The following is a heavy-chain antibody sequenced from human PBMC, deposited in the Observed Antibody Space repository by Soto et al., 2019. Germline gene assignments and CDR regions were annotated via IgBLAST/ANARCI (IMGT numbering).Heavy chain of an antibody. V-gene: IGHV3-30-3*01. CDR3: AREAADY. Sequence: GGSLRLSCAASGFTFSSYAMSWVRQAPGKGLEWVAVITCGGSNKYYADSVKGRFTISRDNSKNTLYLQMNSLRAEDTAVYYCAREAADYWGQGTLVTVSS. CDR1: GFTFSSYA. J-gene: IGHJ4*02. CDR2: ITCGGSNK.